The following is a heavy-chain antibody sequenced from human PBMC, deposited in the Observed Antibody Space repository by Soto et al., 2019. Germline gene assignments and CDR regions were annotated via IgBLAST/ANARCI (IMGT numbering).Heavy chain of an antibody. V-gene: IGHV4-39*01. Sequence: SETLSLTCTVSGGSIGRSIYYWGWIRQPPGKGLEWIGSIYYSGSTYYNPSLKSRVTISVDTSKNQFSLKLSSVTAADTAVYYCARQIVVVVAAIQDYFDYWGQGTLVTVSS. CDR3: ARQIVVVVAAIQDYFDY. J-gene: IGHJ4*02. CDR1: GGSIGRSIYY. D-gene: IGHD2-15*01. CDR2: IYYSGST.